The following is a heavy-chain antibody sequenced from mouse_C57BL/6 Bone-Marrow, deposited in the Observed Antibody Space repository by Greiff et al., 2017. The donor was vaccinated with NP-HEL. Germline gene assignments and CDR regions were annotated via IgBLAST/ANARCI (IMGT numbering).Heavy chain of an antibody. Sequence: QVQLQQPGAELVKPGASVKLSCTASGYTFTSYWMPWVQQRPGQGLEWIGEIDPSDSYTNYNQKLKGKATLTVDTASSTAYMQLSSLKSEDSAVDYCARSGGYGFAYWGQGTLVTVSA. D-gene: IGHD3-1*01. J-gene: IGHJ3*01. V-gene: IGHV1-50*01. CDR3: ARSGGYGFAY. CDR2: IDPSDSYT. CDR1: GYTFTSYW.